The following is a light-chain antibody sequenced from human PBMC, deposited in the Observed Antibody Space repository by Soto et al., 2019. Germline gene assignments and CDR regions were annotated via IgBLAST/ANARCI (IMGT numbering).Light chain of an antibody. CDR2: DAS. CDR3: QQYVRSPPSLT. CDR1: QSVSSSY. J-gene: IGKJ1*01. V-gene: IGKV3-20*01. Sequence: ETVLTQSPGTLSLSPGERATLSCRASQSVSSSYLAWYQQKPGQAPRLLIYDASSRATGIPDRFSGSGSGTDFTLTISRLEPEDFAVYYCQQYVRSPPSLTFGQGTKVEI.